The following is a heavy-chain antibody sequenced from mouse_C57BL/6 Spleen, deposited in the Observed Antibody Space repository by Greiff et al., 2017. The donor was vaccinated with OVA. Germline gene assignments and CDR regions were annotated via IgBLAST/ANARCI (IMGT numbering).Heavy chain of an antibody. D-gene: IGHD2-5*01. CDR1: GFTFSDYG. V-gene: IGHV5-17*01. CDR2: ISSGSSTI. Sequence: EVQVVESGGGLVKPGGSLKLSCAASGFTFSDYGMHWVRQAPEKGLEWVAYISSGSSTIYYADTVKGRFTISRDNAKNTLFLQMTSLRSEDTAMYYCARQDYSNYFFYAMDYWGQGTSVTVSS. J-gene: IGHJ4*01. CDR3: ARQDYSNYFFYAMDY.